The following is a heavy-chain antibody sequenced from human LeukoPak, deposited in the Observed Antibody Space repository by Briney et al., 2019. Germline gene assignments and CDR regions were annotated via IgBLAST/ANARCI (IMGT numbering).Heavy chain of an antibody. CDR2: ISYSGST. D-gene: IGHD1-1*01. CDR1: SDSISSYY. Sequence: SETLSLTCTVSSDSISSYYWGWIRQPPGMGLEWIGYISYSGSTNYIPSLKSRVTILVDTSKNQFFLKLSSVTAADTAVYYCARVTTGTVDYWGQGTLVTVSS. CDR3: ARVTTGTVDY. J-gene: IGHJ4*02. V-gene: IGHV4-59*01.